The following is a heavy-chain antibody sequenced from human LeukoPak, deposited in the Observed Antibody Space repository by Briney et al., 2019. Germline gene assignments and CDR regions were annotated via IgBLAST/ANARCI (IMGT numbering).Heavy chain of an antibody. CDR3: ARARTYYYDSSGYYSPWYFDY. CDR2: MNPNSGNT. Sequence: ASVKVSCKASGYTFTSYDINWVRQATGQGLEWMGWMNPNSGNTGYAQKFQGRVTMTRNTSISTAYMELSSLRSEDTAVYYCARARTYYYDSSGYYSPWYFDYWGQGTLVTVSS. D-gene: IGHD3-22*01. CDR1: GYTFTSYD. V-gene: IGHV1-8*01. J-gene: IGHJ4*02.